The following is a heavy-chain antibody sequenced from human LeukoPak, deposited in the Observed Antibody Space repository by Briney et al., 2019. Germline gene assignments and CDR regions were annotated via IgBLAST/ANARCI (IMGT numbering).Heavy chain of an antibody. D-gene: IGHD2-21*02. Sequence: PSETLSLTCAVYGGSFRGYYWSWIRQPPGKGLEWIGEINHSGSTNYNPSLKSRVTISVDTSKNQFSLKLSSVTAADTAVYYCARGQRDPIVVVTYFDYWGQGTLVTVSS. J-gene: IGHJ4*02. V-gene: IGHV4-34*01. CDR3: ARGQRDPIVVVTYFDY. CDR1: GGSFRGYY. CDR2: INHSGST.